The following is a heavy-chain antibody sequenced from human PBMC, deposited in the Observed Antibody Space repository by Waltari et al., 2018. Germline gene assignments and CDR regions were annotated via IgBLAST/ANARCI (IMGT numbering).Heavy chain of an antibody. CDR3: ARHVSGPTRAAFDV. CDR1: GGTFSSYT. Sequence: QVQLVQSGAEVKKPGSSVKVPCKASGGTFSSYTISWVRQAPGQGLEWMGRIIPILGIANYAQKFQGRVTITADKSTSTAYMELSSLRSEDTAVYYCARHVSGPTRAAFDVWGQGTMVTVSP. D-gene: IGHD6-19*01. J-gene: IGHJ3*01. CDR2: IIPILGIA. V-gene: IGHV1-69*02.